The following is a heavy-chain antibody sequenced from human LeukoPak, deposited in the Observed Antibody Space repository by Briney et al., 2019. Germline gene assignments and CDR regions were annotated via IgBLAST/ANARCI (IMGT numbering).Heavy chain of an antibody. CDR3: ARGDPITYYYDSSGYDPRLLMSL. CDR2: IIPILGIA. CDR1: GGTFSSYA. D-gene: IGHD3-22*01. Sequence: ASVKVSCKASGGTFSSYAISWVRQAPGQGLEWMGRIIPILGIANYAQKFQGRVTITADKSTSTAYMELSSLRSEDTAVYYCARGDPITYYYDSSGYDPRLLMSLWGQGTLVTVSS. V-gene: IGHV1-69*04. J-gene: IGHJ4*02.